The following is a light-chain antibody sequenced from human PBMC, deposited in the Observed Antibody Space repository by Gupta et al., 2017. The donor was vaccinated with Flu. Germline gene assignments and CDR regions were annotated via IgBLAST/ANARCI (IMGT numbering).Light chain of an antibody. CDR1: HDISNY. CDR2: AAS. CDR3: QQLSASLT. J-gene: IGKJ4*01. V-gene: IGKV1-9*01. Sequence: DYQLTQSPSFLSASVGDRVTITCRASHDISNYLAWYQQQPGKVPKLLIYAASTWQRGVPSRFSGSGYGTEFTLTSSGRQPEDFATYYWQQLSASLTFGGGTKIEIK.